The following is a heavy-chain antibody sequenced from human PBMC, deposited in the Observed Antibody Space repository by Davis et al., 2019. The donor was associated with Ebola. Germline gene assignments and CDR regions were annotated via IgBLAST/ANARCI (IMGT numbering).Heavy chain of an antibody. Sequence: PGGSLRLSCAASGFTFSSYAMSWVRQAPGKGLEWVSAISGSGGSTYYADSVKGRFTISRDNSKNTLYLQMNSLRAEDTAVYYCAKDPHYYGSGSYYNGPSWFDPWGQGTLVTVSS. CDR2: ISGSGGST. V-gene: IGHV3-23*01. CDR3: AKDPHYYGSGSYYNGPSWFDP. D-gene: IGHD3-10*01. CDR1: GFTFSSYA. J-gene: IGHJ5*02.